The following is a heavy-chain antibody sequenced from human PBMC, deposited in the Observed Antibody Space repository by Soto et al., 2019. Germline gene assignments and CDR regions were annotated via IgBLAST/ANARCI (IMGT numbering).Heavy chain of an antibody. D-gene: IGHD2-15*01. CDR1: GFTFSTYG. CDR2: ISYDGSNK. CDR3: AKDQGQLLLSLFDY. V-gene: IGHV3-30*18. Sequence: QVQLVESGGGVVQPGRSLRLSCAASGFTFSTYGMHWVRQAPGKGLEWVAVISYDGSNKYYADSVKGRFTISRDNSKKTLYLQMNRLRAEDTAVYYCAKDQGQLLLSLFDYWGQGTLVTVS. J-gene: IGHJ4*02.